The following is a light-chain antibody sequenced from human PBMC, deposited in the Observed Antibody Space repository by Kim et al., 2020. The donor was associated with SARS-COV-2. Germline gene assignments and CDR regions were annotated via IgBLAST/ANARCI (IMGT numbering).Light chain of an antibody. J-gene: IGKJ1*01. CDR3: QKYNNAPRT. CDR2: AAS. CDR1: QGISNS. Sequence: DIQMTQSPSSLSASVGDRVTITCRASQGISNSLAWYQQRPGKVPRLLIYAASTLQSGVPSRFSGSGSGTDFTLTISSLQPEDVATYYCQKYNNAPRTFGQGTKVDIK. V-gene: IGKV1-27*01.